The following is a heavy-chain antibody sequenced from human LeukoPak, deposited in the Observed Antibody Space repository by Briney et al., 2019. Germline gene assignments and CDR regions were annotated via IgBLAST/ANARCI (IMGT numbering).Heavy chain of an antibody. V-gene: IGHV4-59*08. CDR3: ARWDPLTSGPRGY. D-gene: IGHD3-16*01. CDR1: GGSISSYY. J-gene: IGHJ4*02. CDR2: IYYSGST. Sequence: PSETLSLTCTVSGGSISSYYWSWIRQPPGKGLEWIGYIYYSGSTNYNPSLKSRVTISVDTSKNQFSLKLSSVTAAGTAVYYCARWDPLTSGPRGYWGQGTLVTVSS.